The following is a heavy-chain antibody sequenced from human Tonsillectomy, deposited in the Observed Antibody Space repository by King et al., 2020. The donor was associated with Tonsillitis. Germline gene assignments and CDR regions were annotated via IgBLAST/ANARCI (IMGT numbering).Heavy chain of an antibody. CDR1: GFTFSNYA. V-gene: IGHV3-30*18. J-gene: IGHJ6*02. Sequence: VQLVESGGGVVQPGRSLRLSCAASGFTFSNYAMHWVRQAPGKGLEGVAVIAHDGSNKYCADSVKGRFTISRDNSKNTLYLQMNSLRAEDTAVYYCAKPTTVTTWAPYYYYGMDVWGQGTTVTVSS. CDR3: AKPTTVTTWAPYYYYGMDV. CDR2: IAHDGSNK. D-gene: IGHD4-17*01.